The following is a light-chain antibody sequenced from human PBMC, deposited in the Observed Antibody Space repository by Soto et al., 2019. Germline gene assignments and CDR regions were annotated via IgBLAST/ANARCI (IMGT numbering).Light chain of an antibody. CDR2: DVS. CDR3: CSYTSISTYV. CDR1: SSDVGGYDF. J-gene: IGLJ1*01. Sequence: QSALTQPASVSGSPGQSITISCTGTSSDVGGYDFVSWYQHHPGKAPRLMLYDVSHRPSGVSDRFSASKSGNTASLTISGLLAEDEADYYCCSYTSISTYVFGTGTKLTVL. V-gene: IGLV2-14*03.